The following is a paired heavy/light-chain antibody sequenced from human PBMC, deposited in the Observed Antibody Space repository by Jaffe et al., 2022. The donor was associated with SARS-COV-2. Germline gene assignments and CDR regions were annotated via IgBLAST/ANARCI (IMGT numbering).Heavy chain of an antibody. Sequence: EVQLVESGGGLVKPGGSLRLSCGASGFIFTNAWMSWVRQAPGKGLEWVGLIKSKVVGGTTDYAAPVKGRFTISRDDSKNTLYLQMNSLETEDTALYYCASVFTIRNPAFDYWGQGTPVTVSS. CDR1: GFIFTNAW. J-gene: IGHJ4*02. V-gene: IGHV3-15*01. D-gene: IGHD1-1*01. CDR2: IKSKVVGGTT. CDR3: ASVFTIRNPAFDY.
Light chain of an antibody. CDR2: GAS. Sequence: EIVLTQSPGTLSLSPGERATLSCRASQSVSSSYLAWYQQKPGQAPRLLIYGASSRAPGIPDKFSGSGSGTDFTLTISRLEPEDFAVYYCQHYGNSPLYTFGQGTKLEIK. V-gene: IGKV3-20*01. CDR1: QSVSSSY. J-gene: IGKJ2*01. CDR3: QHYGNSPLYT.